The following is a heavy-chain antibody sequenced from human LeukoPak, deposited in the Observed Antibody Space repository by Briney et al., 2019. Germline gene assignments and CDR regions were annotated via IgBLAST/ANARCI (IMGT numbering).Heavy chain of an antibody. CDR1: GFGFNSYW. CDR3: ARWDSSGYVDP. CDR2: ISSSGSTI. J-gene: IGHJ5*02. D-gene: IGHD3-22*01. V-gene: IGHV3-48*04. Sequence: GGSLRLSCAASGFGFNSYWMSWVRQAPGKGLEWVSYISSSGSTIYYADSVKGRFTISRDNAKNSLYLQMNSLRAEDTAVYYCARWDSSGYVDPWGQGTLVTVSS.